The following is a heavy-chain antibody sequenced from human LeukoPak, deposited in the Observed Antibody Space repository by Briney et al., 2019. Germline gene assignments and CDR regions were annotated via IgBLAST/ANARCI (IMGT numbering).Heavy chain of an antibody. CDR2: IIPIFGTA. J-gene: IGHJ4*02. D-gene: IGHD3-3*01. CDR1: GGTFSSYA. CDR3: ARGPIFGVVIPTYYFDY. Sequence: ASVKVSCKASGGTFSSYAISWVRQAPGQGLEWMGGIIPIFGTANYAQKFQGRVTITADESTSTAYMELSSLRSEDTAVYYCARGPIFGVVIPTYYFDYWGQGTLVTVSS. V-gene: IGHV1-69*13.